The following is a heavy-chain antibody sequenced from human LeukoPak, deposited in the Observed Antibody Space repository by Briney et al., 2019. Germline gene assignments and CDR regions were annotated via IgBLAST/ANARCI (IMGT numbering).Heavy chain of an antibody. D-gene: IGHD6-13*01. CDR2: ISGSGGST. CDR3: AARRGYSSSWPFDY. J-gene: IGHJ4*02. CDR1: GFTFSSYA. V-gene: IGHV3-23*01. Sequence: GGSLRLSCAASGFTFSSYAMSWVRQAPGKGLEWVSAISGSGGSTYYADSVKGRFTISRDNSKNTLYLQMNSLRAEDTAVYCCAARRGYSSSWPFDYWGQGTLVTVSS.